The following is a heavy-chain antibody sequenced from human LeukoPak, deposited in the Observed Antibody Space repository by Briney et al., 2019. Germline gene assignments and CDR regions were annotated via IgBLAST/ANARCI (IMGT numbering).Heavy chain of an antibody. CDR1: GGSISSSSYY. CDR2: IYYSGST. V-gene: IGHV4-39*01. Sequence: SETLSLTCTVSGGSISSSSYYWGWIRQPPGKGLEWIGSIYYSGSTYYNPSLKSRVTISVDTPKNQFSLKLSSVTAADTAVYYCARRTYCSSTSCPGFDPWGQGTLVTVSS. CDR3: ARRTYCSSTSCPGFDP. D-gene: IGHD2-2*01. J-gene: IGHJ5*02.